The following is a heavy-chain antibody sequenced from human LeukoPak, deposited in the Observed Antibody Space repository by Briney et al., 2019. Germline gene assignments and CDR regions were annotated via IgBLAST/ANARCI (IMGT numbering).Heavy chain of an antibody. J-gene: IGHJ5*02. CDR2: ISSSGSTI. D-gene: IGHD6-13*01. CDR1: GFTFSDYY. CDR3: ARAVFAADGGDWFDP. V-gene: IGHV3-11*01. Sequence: PGGSLRLSCAASGFTFSDYYMSWIRQAPWKGLEWVSSISSSGSTIYYADSVKGRFTISRDNAKNSLYLQMNSLRAEDTAVYYCARAVFAADGGDWFDPWGQGTLVTVSS.